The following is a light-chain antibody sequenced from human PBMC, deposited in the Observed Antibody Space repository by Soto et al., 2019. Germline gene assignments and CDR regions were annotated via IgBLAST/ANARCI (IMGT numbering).Light chain of an antibody. CDR2: GAS. V-gene: IGKV3-15*01. CDR3: QQYNNWPLT. J-gene: IGKJ4*01. CDR1: QSVSSN. Sequence: EIVMPQSPATLCVSAGERATVSCRASQSVSSNLAWYQQKPRQAPRLPIYGASTRATGIPARFSGSGSGTEFTLTISSLQSEDFAVYYCQQYNNWPLTFGGGTKVDIK.